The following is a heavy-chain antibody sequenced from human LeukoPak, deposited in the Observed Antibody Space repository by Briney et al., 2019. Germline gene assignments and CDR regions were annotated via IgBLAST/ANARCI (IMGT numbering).Heavy chain of an antibody. J-gene: IGHJ6*03. CDR1: GFSFSSYW. Sequence: GGSLRLSCAASGFSFSSYWISWVRQAPGKGLEWVAVISYDGSNKYYADSVKGRFTISRDNSKNTLYLQMNSLRAEDTAVYYCAKDNWDYYDSSERNYMDVWGKGTTVTVSS. CDR2: ISYDGSNK. V-gene: IGHV3-30*18. D-gene: IGHD3-22*01. CDR3: AKDNWDYYDSSERNYMDV.